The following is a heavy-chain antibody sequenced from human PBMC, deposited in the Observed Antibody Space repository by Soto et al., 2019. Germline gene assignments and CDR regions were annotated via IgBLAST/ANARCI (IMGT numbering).Heavy chain of an antibody. J-gene: IGHJ5*02. CDR3: ARVGIVVVPAAPPVHWFDP. V-gene: IGHV1-69*01. CDR2: IIPIFGTA. CDR1: GGTFSSYA. Sequence: QVQLVQSGAEVKKPGSSVKVSCKASGGTFSSYAISWVRQAPGQGLEWMGGIIPIFGTANYAQKFQGRVTITADESTSPAYMVLSSLRSADTAVYYCARVGIVVVPAAPPVHWFDPWGQGTLVTVSS. D-gene: IGHD2-2*01.